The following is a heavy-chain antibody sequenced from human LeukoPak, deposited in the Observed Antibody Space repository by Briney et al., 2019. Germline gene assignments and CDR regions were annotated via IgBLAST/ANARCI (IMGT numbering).Heavy chain of an antibody. CDR3: AKGGNDYGDHNY. V-gene: IGHV3-23*01. Sequence: PGGSLRLSCAASEFSFSSYWMNWVRQAPGKGLEWVSAISGSGGSTYYADSVKGRFTISRDNSKNTLYLQMNSLRAEDTAVYYCAKGGNDYGDHNYWGQGTLVTVSS. J-gene: IGHJ4*02. CDR2: ISGSGGST. CDR1: EFSFSSYW. D-gene: IGHD4-17*01.